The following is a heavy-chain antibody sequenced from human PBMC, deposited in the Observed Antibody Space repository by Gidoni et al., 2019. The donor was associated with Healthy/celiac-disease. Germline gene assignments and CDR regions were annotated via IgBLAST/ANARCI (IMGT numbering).Heavy chain of an antibody. V-gene: IGHV3-30-3*01. CDR2: ISYDRSNK. D-gene: IGHD3-22*01. Sequence: QVPLVESGGGVVQPGRSLRLSCAASGFPFSSYAMHWVRQAPGKGLEWVAVISYDRSNKYYADSVKGRFTISRDNSKNTLYLQMNSLRAEDTAVYYCARASSGSGYQGNFDYWGQGTLVTVSS. J-gene: IGHJ4*02. CDR3: ARASSGSGYQGNFDY. CDR1: GFPFSSYA.